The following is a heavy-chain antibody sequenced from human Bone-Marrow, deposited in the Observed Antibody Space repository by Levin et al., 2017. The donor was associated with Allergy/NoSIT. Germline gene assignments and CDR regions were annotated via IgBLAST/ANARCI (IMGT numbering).Heavy chain of an antibody. CDR1: GYSFTSYW. V-gene: IGHV5-51*01. CDR2: IYPGDSDI. D-gene: IGHD6-19*01. J-gene: IGHJ4*02. Sequence: GESLKISCKGSGYSFTSYWIGWARQMPGKGLEWMGIIYPGDSDIRYSPSFQGQVTMSVDKSISTAYLQWSSLKASDTAMYYCARPSSGWYIDYWGQGTLVTVSS. CDR3: ARPSSGWYIDY.